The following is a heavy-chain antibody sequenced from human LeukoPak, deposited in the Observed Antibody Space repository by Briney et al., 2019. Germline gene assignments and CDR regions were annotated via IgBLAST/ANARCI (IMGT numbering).Heavy chain of an antibody. J-gene: IGHJ4*02. CDR3: ARGILAAAGRIWDY. CDR1: GGSISSYY. D-gene: IGHD6-13*01. CDR2: IYYSGST. Sequence: SETLSLTCTVSGGSISSYYWSWIRQPPGMGLEWIGYIYYSGSTNYNPSLKSRVTISVDTSKNQFSLQLSSVTAADTAVYYCARGILAAAGRIWDYWGQGTLVTVSS. V-gene: IGHV4-59*01.